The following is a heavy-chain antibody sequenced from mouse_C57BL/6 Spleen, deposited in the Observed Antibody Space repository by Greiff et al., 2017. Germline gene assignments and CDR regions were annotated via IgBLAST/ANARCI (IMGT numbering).Heavy chain of an antibody. D-gene: IGHD2-4*01. CDR1: GYAFTNYL. Sequence: QVQLQQSGAELVRPGTSVKVSCKASGYAFTNYLLEWVKQRPGQGLEWIGVINPGSGGTNYNEKFKGKATLTAGKSSSTAYMQLSSLTSEDSAVYFCARDDYDADYYAMDYWGQGTSVTVSS. CDR2: INPGSGGT. V-gene: IGHV1-54*01. J-gene: IGHJ4*01. CDR3: ARDDYDADYYAMDY.